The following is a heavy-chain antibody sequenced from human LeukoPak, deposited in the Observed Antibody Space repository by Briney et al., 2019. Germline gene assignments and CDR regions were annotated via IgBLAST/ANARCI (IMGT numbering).Heavy chain of an antibody. Sequence: GGSLRLSCAASGFTFSSYEMNWVRQAPGKGLEWVSHISSSSSTIYHADSVKGRFTISRDNAKNSLYLQMNSLRAEDTAVYYCARVASSSAPWGQGTLVTVSS. CDR3: ARVASSSAP. CDR2: ISSSSSTI. CDR1: GFTFSSYE. V-gene: IGHV3-48*01. D-gene: IGHD6-6*01. J-gene: IGHJ5*02.